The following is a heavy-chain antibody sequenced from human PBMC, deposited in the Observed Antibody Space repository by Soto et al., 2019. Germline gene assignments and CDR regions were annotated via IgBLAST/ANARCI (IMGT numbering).Heavy chain of an antibody. Sequence: PWETLSLTCTVSGGSISSYYWSWIRQPPGKGLEWIGYIYYSGSTNYNPSRKSRVTISVDTSKKQFSLKLSSVTAADTAVYYCARVKRHRYCSGGSCYSLGYYYYYMDVWGKGTTVTVSS. D-gene: IGHD2-15*01. J-gene: IGHJ6*03. CDR2: IYYSGST. CDR3: ARVKRHRYCSGGSCYSLGYYYYYMDV. V-gene: IGHV4-59*01. CDR1: GGSISSYY.